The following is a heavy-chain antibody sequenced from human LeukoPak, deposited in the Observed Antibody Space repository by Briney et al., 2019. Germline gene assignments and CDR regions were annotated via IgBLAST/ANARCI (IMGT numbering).Heavy chain of an antibody. CDR1: GGSISSGGYY. J-gene: IGHJ4*02. Sequence: PSETLSLTCTVSGGSISSGGYYWSWIRQHPGKRLEWIGYIYYSGSTYYNPSLKSRVTISVDTSKNQFSLKLSSVTAADTAVYYCARTPSSGWLYYFDYWDQGTLVTVSS. CDR2: IYYSGST. V-gene: IGHV4-31*03. CDR3: ARTPSSGWLYYFDY. D-gene: IGHD6-19*01.